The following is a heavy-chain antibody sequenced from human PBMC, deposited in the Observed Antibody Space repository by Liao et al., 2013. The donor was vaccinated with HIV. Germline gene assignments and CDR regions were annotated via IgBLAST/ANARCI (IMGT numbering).Heavy chain of an antibody. D-gene: IGHD4/OR15-4a*01. CDR3: ARERTNYGEXDL. CDR1: GGSISSYY. Sequence: QVQLQESGPGLVKPSETLSLTCTVSGGSISSYYWSWIRQPPGKGLEWIGEINHSGSTNYNPSLKSRVTISVDTSKNQFSLKLSSVTAADTAVYYCARERTNYGEXDLWGRGTLVTVSS. V-gene: IGHV4-59*12. J-gene: IGHJ2*01. CDR2: INHSGST.